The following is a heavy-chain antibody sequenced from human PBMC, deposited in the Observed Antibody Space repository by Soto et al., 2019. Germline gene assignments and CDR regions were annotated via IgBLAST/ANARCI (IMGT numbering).Heavy chain of an antibody. CDR3: ARDKSLYSSDTFDI. Sequence: SETLSLTCTVSGGSISSFYWSWIRQPPGKGLEWIGYIYHSGSTNYNPSLKSRVTISVDTSKNQFSLRLSSVTAADTAVYYCARDKSLYSSDTFDIWGQGTMVTVS. V-gene: IGHV4-59*01. CDR1: GGSISSFY. J-gene: IGHJ3*02. D-gene: IGHD6-13*01. CDR2: IYHSGST.